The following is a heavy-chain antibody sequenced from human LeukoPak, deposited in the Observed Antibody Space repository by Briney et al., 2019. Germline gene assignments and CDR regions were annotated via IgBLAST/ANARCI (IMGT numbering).Heavy chain of an antibody. CDR1: GGTSSSYA. CDR3: ARDLGCSSTSCLGGY. Sequence: SVKVSCKASGGTSSSYAISWVRQAPGQGLEWMGGIIPIFGTANYAQKFQGRVTITTDESTSTAYMELSSLRSEDTAVYYCARDLGCSSTSCLGGYWGQGTLVTVSS. D-gene: IGHD2-2*01. J-gene: IGHJ4*02. V-gene: IGHV1-69*05. CDR2: IIPIFGTA.